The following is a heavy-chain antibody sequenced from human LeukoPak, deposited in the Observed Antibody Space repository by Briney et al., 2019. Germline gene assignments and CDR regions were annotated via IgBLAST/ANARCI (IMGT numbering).Heavy chain of an antibody. CDR2: ISPILGIA. CDR1: GGTFSSYA. Sequence: EASVKVSCKASGGTFSSYAISWVRQAPGQGLEWMGRISPILGIANYAQQCQGRVTITADKSTSTAYMELSSRRPEDTAVYYGARVAVTTFLSWIDPGGQGTLVTVSS. V-gene: IGHV1-69*04. D-gene: IGHD4-17*01. CDR3: ARVAVTTFLSWIDP. J-gene: IGHJ5*02.